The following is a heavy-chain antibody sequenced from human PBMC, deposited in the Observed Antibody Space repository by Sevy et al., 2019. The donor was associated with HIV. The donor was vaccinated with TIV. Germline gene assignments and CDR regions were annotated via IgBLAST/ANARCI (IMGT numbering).Heavy chain of an antibody. CDR3: ARRSAWYEYGFFDY. V-gene: IGHV3-7*01. J-gene: IGHJ4*02. CDR1: GFSFITYW. Sequence: GGSLRFSCAASGFSFITYWMTWVRQAPGKGLEWVADINQDGSEKFYVDSVKGRFTISRDSATKSVYLQMNSLRADDSAVYYCARRSAWYEYGFFDYWGQGTLVTVSS. D-gene: IGHD6-19*01. CDR2: INQDGSEK.